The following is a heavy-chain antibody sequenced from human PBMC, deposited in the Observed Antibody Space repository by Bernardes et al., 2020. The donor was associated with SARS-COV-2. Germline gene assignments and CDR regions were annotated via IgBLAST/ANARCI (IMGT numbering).Heavy chain of an antibody. Sequence: PDTLWVTSAFIGGFITDSYWSWIRQCPGEGLEWIGEVNESGSTAYNPSLESRVTISVDTSKNLFSLKVTPVTAADTAVYYCARGGSPRWGSTSCYSCDSGYWFHPWGQGTLVTVSS. CDR3: ARGGSPRWGSTSCYSCDSGYWFHP. J-gene: IGHJ5*02. CDR2: VNESGST. CDR1: GGFITDSY. D-gene: IGHD2-2*01. V-gene: IGHV4-34*01.